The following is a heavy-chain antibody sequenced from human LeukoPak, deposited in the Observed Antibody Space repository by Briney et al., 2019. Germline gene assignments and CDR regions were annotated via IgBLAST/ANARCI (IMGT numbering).Heavy chain of an antibody. J-gene: IGHJ4*02. Sequence: PGGSLRLSCAASGFTFSSYDMHWVRQAPGKGLEWVAVIWYDGSNKYYADSVKGRFTISRDNSKNTLYLQMNSLRAEDTAVYYCAKVATTYYFDYWGQGTLVTVSS. CDR3: AKVATTYYFDY. CDR1: GFTFSSYD. CDR2: IWYDGSNK. V-gene: IGHV3-33*06. D-gene: IGHD5-12*01.